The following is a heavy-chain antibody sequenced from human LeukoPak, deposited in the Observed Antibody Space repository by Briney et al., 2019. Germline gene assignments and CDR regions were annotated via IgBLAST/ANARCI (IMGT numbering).Heavy chain of an antibody. V-gene: IGHV3-48*01. Sequence: PGGSLRLSCAASGFTFSSYSMNWVRQAPGKGLEWVSYISSSSSTIYYADSVKGRFTISRDNAKNSLYLQMNSLRAEDTAVYYCAREYYDFWSGSTPFDYWGQGTLVTVSS. J-gene: IGHJ4*02. D-gene: IGHD3-3*01. CDR1: GFTFSSYS. CDR3: AREYYDFWSGSTPFDY. CDR2: ISSSSSTI.